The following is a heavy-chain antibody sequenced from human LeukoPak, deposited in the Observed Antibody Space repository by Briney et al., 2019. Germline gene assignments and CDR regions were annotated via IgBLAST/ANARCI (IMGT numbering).Heavy chain of an antibody. CDR2: IYPGDSDT. CDR3: ARLGFYDILTEYGMDI. V-gene: IGHV5-51*01. J-gene: IGHJ6*02. D-gene: IGHD3-9*01. Sequence: GESLKISCKGSGYSFTSYWIGWVRPMPGKGLEWMGIIYPGDSDTRYSPSFQGQVTISADKSINTAYLQWSSLKASDTAMYYCARLGFYDILTEYGMDIWGQGTTVTVSS. CDR1: GYSFTSYW.